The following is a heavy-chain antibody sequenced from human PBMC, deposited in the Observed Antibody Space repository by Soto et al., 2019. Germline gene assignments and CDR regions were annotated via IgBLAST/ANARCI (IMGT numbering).Heavy chain of an antibody. Sequence: PGGSLRLSCAASGFAFSAYPMTWVRQAPGKGLEWVSGISISGGTISYADSVKGRFAISRDNSNNTLFLQMSSLRVEDTAVYYCAKEGRAAPIRYYYGLDVWGQGTTVTVSS. V-gene: IGHV3-23*01. CDR2: ISISGGTI. CDR3: AKEGRAAPIRYYYGLDV. J-gene: IGHJ6*02. D-gene: IGHD6-6*01. CDR1: GFAFSAYP.